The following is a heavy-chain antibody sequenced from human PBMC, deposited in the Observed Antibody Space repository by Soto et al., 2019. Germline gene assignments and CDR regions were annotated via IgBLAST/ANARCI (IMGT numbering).Heavy chain of an antibody. Sequence: SETLSLTCTVSGGSISSGGYYWSWIRQHPGKGLEWIGYIYYSGSTYYNPSLKSRVTISVDTSKNQFSLKLSSVTAADTAVYYCARAQRDYAPLDYWGQGTLVTVSS. CDR3: ARAQRDYAPLDY. J-gene: IGHJ4*02. D-gene: IGHD4-17*01. CDR2: IYYSGST. CDR1: GGSISSGGYY. V-gene: IGHV4-31*03.